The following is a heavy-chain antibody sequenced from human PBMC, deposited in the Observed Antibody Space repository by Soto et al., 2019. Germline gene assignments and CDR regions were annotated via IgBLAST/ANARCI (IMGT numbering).Heavy chain of an antibody. CDR2: INPYGGAA. J-gene: IGHJ3*02. V-gene: IGHV1-46*01. D-gene: IGHD3-22*01. Sequence: ASVKVSCKASGYTFTSTWIHWVRQAPGQGLEWMGIINPYGGAATYAEKLQGRVTMTTDTSTSTAYMELRSLRSDDTAVYYCARCGSGYCDAFDIWGQGTMVTVSS. CDR1: GYTFTSTW. CDR3: ARCGSGYCDAFDI.